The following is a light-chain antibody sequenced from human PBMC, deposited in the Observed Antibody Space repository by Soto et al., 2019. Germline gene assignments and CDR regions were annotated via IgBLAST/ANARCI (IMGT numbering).Light chain of an antibody. J-gene: IGKJ2*01. CDR3: QQYNSWPYT. Sequence: EIVLTQSPGTLSLSPGERATLSCRASQSVSSNNLAWYQQRPGQAPRVVIYGASTRATGIPERFSGSGSGTDFTLTISRLEPEDFAVYYCQQYNSWPYTFGQGTKLEI. CDR1: QSVSSNN. V-gene: IGKV3-20*01. CDR2: GAS.